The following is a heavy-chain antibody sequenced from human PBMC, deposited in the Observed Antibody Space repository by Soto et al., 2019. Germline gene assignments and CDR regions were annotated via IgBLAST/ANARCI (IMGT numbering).Heavy chain of an antibody. J-gene: IGHJ6*02. CDR2: INPNSGGT. V-gene: IGHV1-2*02. Sequence: ASVKVSCEASGYTFTGYYMHWVRQAPGQGLEWMGWINPNSGGTNYAQKFQGRVTMTRDTSISTAYMELSRLRSDDTAVYYCARPLDYDFWSGFPYGMDVWGPGTPVTVSS. CDR3: ARPLDYDFWSGFPYGMDV. D-gene: IGHD3-3*01. CDR1: GYTFTGYY.